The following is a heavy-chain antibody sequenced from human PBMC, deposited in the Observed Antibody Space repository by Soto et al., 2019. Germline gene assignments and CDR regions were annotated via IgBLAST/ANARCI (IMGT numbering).Heavy chain of an antibody. D-gene: IGHD2-15*01. CDR2: IYYSGST. CDR1: GGSISSGGYY. V-gene: IGHV4-31*03. J-gene: IGHJ4*02. CDR3: ASYRAPVAVVAATGGFGY. Sequence: PSETLSLTCTVSGGSISSGGYYWSWIRQHPGKGLEWIGYIYYSGSTYYNPSLKSRVAISVDTSKNQFSLKLSSVTAADTAVYYCASYRAPVAVVAATGGFGYWGQGTLVTVSS.